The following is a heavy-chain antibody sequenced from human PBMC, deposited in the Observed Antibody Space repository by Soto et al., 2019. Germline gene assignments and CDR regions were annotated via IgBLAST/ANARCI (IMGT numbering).Heavy chain of an antibody. D-gene: IGHD2-21*01. CDR3: ARHRACNTACGFDD. V-gene: IGHV4-39*01. J-gene: IGHJ4*02. CDR2: VAYTGTT. Sequence: KPXETLSLPLFVASDSIDSHYSHWSWIRQSPGKGLEWIGTVAYTGTTYYPPPLRGRVTVSADTSKNSFSLKLTSVTAADTAVYYCARHRACNTACGFDDWGQGTLVTVSS. CDR1: SDSIDSHYSH.